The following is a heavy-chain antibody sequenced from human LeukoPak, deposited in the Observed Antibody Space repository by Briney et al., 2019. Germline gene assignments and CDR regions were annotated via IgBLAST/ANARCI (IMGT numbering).Heavy chain of an antibody. Sequence: ASVKVSCKASGYTFTSYYIHWVRQAPGEGLEWMGIINPSGGSTSYAQKFQGRVTMTRDMSTSTVYMELSSLRSEDTAVYYCARGRDGYNFLNRGEYYYFDYWGQGTLVTVSS. D-gene: IGHD5-24*01. CDR3: ARGRDGYNFLNRGEYYYFDY. CDR2: INPSGGST. J-gene: IGHJ4*02. V-gene: IGHV1-46*01. CDR1: GYTFTSYY.